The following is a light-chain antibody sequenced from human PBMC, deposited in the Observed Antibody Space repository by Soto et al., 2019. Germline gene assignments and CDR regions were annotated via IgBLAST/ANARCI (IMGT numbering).Light chain of an antibody. V-gene: IGLV2-14*03. CDR1: SSDIGHYDY. J-gene: IGLJ1*01. CDR3: CSLTAGRTLV. Sequence: QSALTQPASVSGSPGQSITISCTGTSSDIGHYDYVSWYQQHPGKAPKLMIYHVTNRPSGVSNRYSGSKSGNSASLTISGRLADDEADYYCCSLTAGRTLVFGSGTKLTVL. CDR2: HVT.